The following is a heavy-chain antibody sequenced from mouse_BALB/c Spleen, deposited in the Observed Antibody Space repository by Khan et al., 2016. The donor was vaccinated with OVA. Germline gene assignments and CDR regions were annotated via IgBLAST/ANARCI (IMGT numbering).Heavy chain of an antibody. CDR2: INTSTGEP. D-gene: IGHD2-10*01. V-gene: IGHV9-3-1*01. Sequence: QIQLVQSGPEVKKPGETVKISCKASGHTFTKFGMNWVKQAPGKGLKWMGWINTSTGEPTYADDFNGRFAFSLETSASTAYLQINNLQNEDTATYFCARPPYFSYVLDNWGQGTSVTVSS. CDR3: ARPPYFSYVLDN. CDR1: GHTFTKFG. J-gene: IGHJ4*01.